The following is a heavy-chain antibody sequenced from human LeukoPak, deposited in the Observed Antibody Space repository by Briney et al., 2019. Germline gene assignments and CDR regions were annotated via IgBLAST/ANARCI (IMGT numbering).Heavy chain of an antibody. V-gene: IGHV3-9*01. D-gene: IGHD6-13*01. CDR1: GFTFDDYD. J-gene: IGHJ6*03. CDR2: ISWNRGSK. CDR3: AKDGSSSWNHYYYMDV. Sequence: GGSLRLSCAVSGFTFDDYDMHWVRHAPGKGLEWVSGISWNRGSKGYADSVKGRFTISRDNAKNCLYLQMNSLRAEDTAVYYCAKDGSSSWNHYYYMDVWGKGTTVTISS.